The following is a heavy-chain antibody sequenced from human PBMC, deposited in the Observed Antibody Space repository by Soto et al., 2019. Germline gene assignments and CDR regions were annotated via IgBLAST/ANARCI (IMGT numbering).Heavy chain of an antibody. Sequence: QVRLEESGGGLVKPGGSLRLSCAASGFTFSAVYMSWIRQAPNKGLEYISYISSSGTSANYADSVKGRFTISRDNAKNSLYLQMNSLRAEDTAVYYCAGDRGAVTGQHFDYWGQGALVTVSS. CDR2: ISSSGTSA. CDR1: GFTFSAVY. V-gene: IGHV3-11*05. D-gene: IGHD6-19*01. CDR3: AGDRGAVTGQHFDY. J-gene: IGHJ4*02.